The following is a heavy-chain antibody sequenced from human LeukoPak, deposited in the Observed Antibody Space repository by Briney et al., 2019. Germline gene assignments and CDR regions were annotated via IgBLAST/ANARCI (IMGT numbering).Heavy chain of an antibody. J-gene: IGHJ3*02. CDR1: GYTFTSYY. V-gene: IGHV1-46*01. D-gene: IGHD3-22*01. CDR2: INPSGGST. CDR3: ARRNPDSSGYRVLDAFDI. Sequence: GASVKVSCKASGYTFTSYYMHWVRQAPGQGLEWMGIINPSGGSTSYAQKFQGRVTMTRDMSTSTVYMELSSLRSEDTAVYYCARRNPDSSGYRVLDAFDIWGQGTMVTVSS.